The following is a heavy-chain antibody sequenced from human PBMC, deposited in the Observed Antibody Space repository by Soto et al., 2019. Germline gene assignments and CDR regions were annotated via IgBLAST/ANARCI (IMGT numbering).Heavy chain of an antibody. CDR1: GFTVSSNY. CDR2: IGSSSSYI. V-gene: IGHV3-21*01. J-gene: IGHJ6*02. Sequence: GGSLRLSCAVSGFTVSSNYMSWVRQAPGTGLEWVSSIGSSSSYIYYADSVKGRFTISRDNDKNSLYLQMNSLRAEDTAVYYCARDLMDSLYSYYYGMDVWGQGTTVTVSS. D-gene: IGHD2-8*01. CDR3: ARDLMDSLYSYYYGMDV.